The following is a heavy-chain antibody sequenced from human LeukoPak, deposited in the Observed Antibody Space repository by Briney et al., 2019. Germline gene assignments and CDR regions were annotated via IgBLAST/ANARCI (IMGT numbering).Heavy chain of an antibody. CDR1: GYTFTSYD. V-gene: IGHV1-8*03. J-gene: IGHJ6*03. Sequence: ASVKVSCKASGYTFTSYDINWVRQATGQGLEWMGWMNPNSGNTGYAQKFQGRVTITRNTSISTAYMELSSLRSEDTAVYYCAGDLDRSFLGRYYYYYYMDVWGKGTTVTVSS. CDR3: AGDLDRSFLGRYYYYYYMDV. D-gene: IGHD1-26*01. CDR2: MNPNSGNT.